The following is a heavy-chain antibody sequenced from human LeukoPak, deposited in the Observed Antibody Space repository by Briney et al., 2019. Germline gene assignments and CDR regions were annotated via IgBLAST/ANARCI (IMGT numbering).Heavy chain of an antibody. J-gene: IGHJ4*02. CDR3: ARGHQLYYDILTGYANGGYYFDY. D-gene: IGHD3-9*01. V-gene: IGHV4-34*01. CDR2: INHSGST. CDR1: GGSFSGYY. Sequence: SETLSLTCAVYGGSFSGYYWSWLRQPPGKGLEWIGEINHSGSTNYNPSLKSRVTISVDTSKNQFSLKLSSVTAADTAVYYCARGHQLYYDILTGYANGGYYFDYWGQGTLVTVSS.